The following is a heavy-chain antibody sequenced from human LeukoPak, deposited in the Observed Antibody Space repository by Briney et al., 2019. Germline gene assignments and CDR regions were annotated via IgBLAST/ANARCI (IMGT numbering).Heavy chain of an antibody. V-gene: IGHV1-18*01. J-gene: IGHJ4*02. CDR3: ARDYCSGGSCYSAYFDY. CDR2: ISAYNGNT. Sequence: ASVKVSCKASGYTFTSYGISWVRQAPGQGLEWMGWISAYNGNTNYAQKLQGRVTMTTDTSTSTAYMELRSLRSDDTAVYYCARDYCSGGSCYSAYFDYWGQGTLVTVSS. CDR1: GYTFTSYG. D-gene: IGHD2-15*01.